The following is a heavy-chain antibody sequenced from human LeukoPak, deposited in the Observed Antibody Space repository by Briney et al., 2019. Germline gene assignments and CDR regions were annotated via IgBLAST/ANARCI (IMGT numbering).Heavy chain of an antibody. CDR1: GGSIGSGGYS. D-gene: IGHD3-16*01. CDR3: ARGGPFGGFDY. CDR2: IYHSGST. J-gene: IGHJ4*02. Sequence: SETLSLTCTVSGGSIGSGGYSWSWIRQPPGKGLEWIGYIYHSGSTYYNPSLKSRVTISVDRSKNQFSLKLSSVTAADTAVYYCARGGPFGGFDYWGQGTLVTVSS. V-gene: IGHV4-30-2*01.